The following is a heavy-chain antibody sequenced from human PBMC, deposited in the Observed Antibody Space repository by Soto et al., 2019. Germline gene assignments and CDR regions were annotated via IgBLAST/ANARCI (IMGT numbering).Heavy chain of an antibody. J-gene: IGHJ6*02. CDR2: INPNSGGT. D-gene: IGHD3-9*01. CDR3: ARGGSYYDFLTGQSGYYGMDV. Sequence: GASVKVSCKASGYTFTGYYIHWVRQAPGQGLEWMGWINPNSGGTNYAQKFQGWVTMTGDTSISTAYMALSRLRSDDTAVYYCARGGSYYDFLTGQSGYYGMDVWGQGTTVTVSS. V-gene: IGHV1-2*04. CDR1: GYTFTGYY.